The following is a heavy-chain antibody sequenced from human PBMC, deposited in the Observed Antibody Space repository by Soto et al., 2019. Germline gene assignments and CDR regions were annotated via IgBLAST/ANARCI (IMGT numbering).Heavy chain of an antibody. CDR2: IKQDGSEI. Sequence: EVQLVESGAGLFKPGGSLRLFCVASGFTFSSYWMSWVRQAPGKGLEWVANIKQDGSEIYYVDSVKGRFTISRDNAKNSLYLHMNSLRAEDTAVYYCARDRLPSWNDAPLLDYWGQGTLVTVSS. J-gene: IGHJ4*02. D-gene: IGHD1-1*01. CDR1: GFTFSSYW. CDR3: ARDRLPSWNDAPLLDY. V-gene: IGHV3-7*01.